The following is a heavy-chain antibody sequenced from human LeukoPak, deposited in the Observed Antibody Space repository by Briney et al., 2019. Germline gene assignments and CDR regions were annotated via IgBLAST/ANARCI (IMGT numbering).Heavy chain of an antibody. Sequence: SETLSLTCTVSGGSISNFYWSWIRQPPGKGLEFIGYIFYSGSTNYNPSLKSRVTISIDTSKNQFSLRLSSVTAADTAIYCCARVGSDRSRFDYWGQGTLVTVSS. J-gene: IGHJ4*02. CDR1: GGSISNFY. D-gene: IGHD3-16*01. CDR2: IFYSGST. CDR3: ARVGSDRSRFDY. V-gene: IGHV4-59*01.